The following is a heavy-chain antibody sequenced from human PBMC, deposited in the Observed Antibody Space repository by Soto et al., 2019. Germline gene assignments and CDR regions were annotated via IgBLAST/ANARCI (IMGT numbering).Heavy chain of an antibody. CDR1: GFTFSSYG. D-gene: IGHD4-17*01. CDR3: ARAAEDGDYYYYYYMDV. Sequence: GGSLRLSCAASGFTFSSYGMHWVRQAPGKGLEWVAVIWYDGSNKYYADSVKGRFTISRDNSKNTLYLQMNCLRAEDTAVYYCARAAEDGDYYYYYYMDVWGKGTTVTVSS. V-gene: IGHV3-33*01. CDR2: IWYDGSNK. J-gene: IGHJ6*03.